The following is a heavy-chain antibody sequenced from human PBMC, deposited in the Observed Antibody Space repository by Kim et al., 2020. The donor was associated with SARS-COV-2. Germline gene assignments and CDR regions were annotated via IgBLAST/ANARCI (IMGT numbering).Heavy chain of an antibody. D-gene: IGHD6-13*01. CDR1: GFTFSSYW. J-gene: IGHJ4*02. CDR2: INSDGSST. Sequence: GGSLRLSCAASGFTFSSYWMHWVRQAPGKGLVWVSRINSDGSSTSYADSVKGRFTISRDNAKKTLDLQMNSLRAEDTAVYYCAGDSYSSSWSGLYFGGQGTLVTVSS. V-gene: IGHV3-74*01. CDR3: AGDSYSSSWSGLYF.